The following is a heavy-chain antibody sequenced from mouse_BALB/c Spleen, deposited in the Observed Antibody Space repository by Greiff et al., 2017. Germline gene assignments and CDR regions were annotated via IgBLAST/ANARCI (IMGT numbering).Heavy chain of an antibody. J-gene: IGHJ3*01. D-gene: IGHD2-4*01. CDR1: GFTFTDYY. CDR3: ARDRGIYYDYDGAWFAY. CDR2: IRNKANGYTT. Sequence: EVNLVESGGGLVQPGGSLRLSCATSGFTFTDYYMSWVRQPPGKALEWLGFIRNKANGYTTEYSASVKGRFTISRDNSQSILYLQMNTLRAEDSATYYCARDRGIYYDYDGAWFAYWGQGTLVTVSA. V-gene: IGHV7-3*02.